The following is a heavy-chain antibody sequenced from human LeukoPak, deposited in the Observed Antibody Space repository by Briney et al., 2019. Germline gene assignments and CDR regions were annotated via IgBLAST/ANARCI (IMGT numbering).Heavy chain of an antibody. V-gene: IGHV4-39*01. D-gene: IGHD1-7*01. CDR2: IYFTGST. Sequence: SETLSPTCTVSGGSLSSSSYYWGWIRQSPGKGLEWIGSIYFTGSTYYNPSLKSRLTISIDASKNQFSLKLSSVTAADTAVYYCARHGPDTGTSDSAFDYWGQGTLVTVSS. CDR3: ARHGPDTGTSDSAFDY. CDR1: GGSLSSSSYY. J-gene: IGHJ4*02.